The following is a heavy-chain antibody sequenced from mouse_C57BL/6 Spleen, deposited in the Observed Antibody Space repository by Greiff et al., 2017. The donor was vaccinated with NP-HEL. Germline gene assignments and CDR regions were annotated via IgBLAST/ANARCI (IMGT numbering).Heavy chain of an antibody. CDR2: ISSGGDYI. CDR1: GFTFCSYA. J-gene: IGHJ1*03. V-gene: IGHV5-9-1*02. CDR3: PRDVGVWDFDV. Sequence: EVQGVESGEGLVKPGGSLKLSCAASGFTFCSYAMSWVRQTPEKRLAWVAYISSGGDYIYYAETVKGRFTISRDNARNTLYLQMSSLKSEDTAMYYCPRDVGVWDFDVLGTGTTVTVSS.